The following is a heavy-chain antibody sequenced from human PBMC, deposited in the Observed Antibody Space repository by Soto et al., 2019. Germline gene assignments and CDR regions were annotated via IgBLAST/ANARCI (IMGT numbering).Heavy chain of an antibody. CDR2: IYYSGST. CDR3: ARRWFVYDILTGYENYYFDY. J-gene: IGHJ4*02. Sequence: SETLSLTCTVSGGSISSGGYYWSWIRQHPGKGLEWIGYIYYSGSTYYNPSLKSRVTISVDTSKNQFSLKLSSVTAADTAVYYCARRWFVYDILTGYENYYFDYWGQGTLVTVSS. D-gene: IGHD3-9*01. V-gene: IGHV4-31*03. CDR1: GGSISSGGYY.